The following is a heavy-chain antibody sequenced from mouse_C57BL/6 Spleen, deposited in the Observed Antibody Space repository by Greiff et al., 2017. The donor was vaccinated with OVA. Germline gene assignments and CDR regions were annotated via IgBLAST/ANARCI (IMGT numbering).Heavy chain of an antibody. V-gene: IGHV7-1*01. CDR2: SRNKANDYTT. CDR1: GFTFSDFY. Sequence: EVNVVESGGGLVQSGRSLRLSCATSGFTFSDFYMEWVRQAPGKGLEWIAASRNKANDYTTEYSASVKGRFIVSRDTSQSILYLQMNALRAEDTAIYYCARAYDGYYAGAMDYWGQGTSVTVSS. CDR3: ARAYDGYYAGAMDY. J-gene: IGHJ4*01. D-gene: IGHD2-3*01.